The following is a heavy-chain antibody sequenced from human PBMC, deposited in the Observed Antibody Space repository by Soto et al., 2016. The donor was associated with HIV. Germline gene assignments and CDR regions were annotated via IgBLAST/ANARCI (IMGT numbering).Heavy chain of an antibody. CDR1: GFTVSSNY. J-gene: IGHJ6*02. Sequence: EVQLVESGGGLVQPGGSLRLSCAASGFTVSSNYMSWVRQAPGKGLEWVSVIYSGGSTYYADSVKGRFTISRDNSKNTLYLQMNSLRAEDTAVYYCASETLWFGELLPHYYYGMDVWGQGTTVTVSS. CDR3: ASETLWFGELLPHYYYGMDV. V-gene: IGHV3-66*01. D-gene: IGHD3-10*01. CDR2: IYSGGST.